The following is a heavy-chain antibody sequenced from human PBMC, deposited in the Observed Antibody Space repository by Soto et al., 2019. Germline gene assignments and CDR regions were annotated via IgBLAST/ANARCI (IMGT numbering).Heavy chain of an antibody. J-gene: IGHJ4*02. V-gene: IGHV1-24*01. CDR2: FDPEDGET. CDR1: GYTLTELS. D-gene: IGHD2-15*01. Sequence: ASVKVSCKVSGYTLTELSMHWVRQAPGKGLEWMGGFDPEDGETIYAQKFQGRVTMTEDTSTDTAYMELSSLRFEDTAVYYCATLGYCSGGSCRHNYYFDYWGQGTLVTVSS. CDR3: ATLGYCSGGSCRHNYYFDY.